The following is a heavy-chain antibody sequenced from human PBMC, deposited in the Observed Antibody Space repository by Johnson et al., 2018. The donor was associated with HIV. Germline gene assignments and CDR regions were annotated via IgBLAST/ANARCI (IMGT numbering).Heavy chain of an antibody. D-gene: IGHD3-3*01. CDR1: GFVVSGYY. Sequence: VQLVESGGGLVRPGGSLRLSCVASGFVVSGYYMSWVRQAPGKGLEWVSVLFSGDTTYYADSVNGRFTISRDNSKNTLYLQMNSLRAEDTAVYYCARGYTIGAFDIWGQGTMVTVSS. CDR2: LFSGDTT. CDR3: ARGYTIGAFDI. J-gene: IGHJ3*02. V-gene: IGHV3-66*01.